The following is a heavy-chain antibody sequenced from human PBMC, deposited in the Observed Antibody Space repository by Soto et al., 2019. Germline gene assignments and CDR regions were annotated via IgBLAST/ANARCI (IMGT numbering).Heavy chain of an antibody. V-gene: IGHV3-30*18. D-gene: IGHD3-10*01. CDR3: AKEILWFGELLYDAFDI. J-gene: IGHJ3*02. CDR1: GFTFSSYG. Sequence: GGSLRLSCAASGFTFSSYGMHWVRQAPGKGLEWVAVISYDGSNKYYADSVKGRFTISRDNSKNTLYLQMNSLRAEDTAVYYCAKEILWFGELLYDAFDIWGQGTMVTVSS. CDR2: ISYDGSNK.